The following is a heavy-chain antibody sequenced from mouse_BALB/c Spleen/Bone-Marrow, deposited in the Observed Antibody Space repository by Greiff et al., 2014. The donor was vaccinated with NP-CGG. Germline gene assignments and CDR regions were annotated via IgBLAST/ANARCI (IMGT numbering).Heavy chain of an antibody. CDR3: ARKSYYDYDGRPWFAY. D-gene: IGHD2-4*01. CDR1: GFTFSSYA. Sequence: EVMLVESGGGLVKPGGSLKLSCAASGFTFSSYAMSWVRQTPEKRLEWVATISSGGSYTYYPDSVKGRFTISRDNPKNTLYLQMSSLRSEDTAMYYCARKSYYDYDGRPWFAYWGQGTLVTVSA. V-gene: IGHV5-9-1*01. CDR2: ISSGGSYT. J-gene: IGHJ3*01.